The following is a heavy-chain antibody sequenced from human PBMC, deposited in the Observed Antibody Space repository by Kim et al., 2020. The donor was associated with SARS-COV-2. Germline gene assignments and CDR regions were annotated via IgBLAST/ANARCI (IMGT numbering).Heavy chain of an antibody. Sequence: GGSLRLSCAASGFSFSTYSMNWVRRAPGKGLEWLSSITSGSDYIYYADSVKGRFTVTRDNAKNSLYLQMNSLRADDTAVYYCAREGQEVHPDYWGQGTLVTVSS. CDR3: AREGQEVHPDY. J-gene: IGHJ4*02. CDR2: ITSGSDYI. V-gene: IGHV3-21*01. CDR1: GFSFSTYS.